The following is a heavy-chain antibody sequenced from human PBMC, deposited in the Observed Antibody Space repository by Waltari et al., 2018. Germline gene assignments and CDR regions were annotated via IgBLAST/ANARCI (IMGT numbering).Heavy chain of an antibody. Sequence: QVQLVQSGAEVKKPGSSVKVSCKASGGTFSSYAISWVRQAPGQGLEWMGGIIPICGTANYEQKFQGRVTITTDESTSTAYMELSSLRSEDTAVYYCARGADCTNGVCYYFDYWGQGTLVTVSS. CDR1: GGTFSSYA. CDR3: ARGADCTNGVCYYFDY. V-gene: IGHV1-69*05. J-gene: IGHJ4*02. CDR2: IIPICGTA. D-gene: IGHD2-8*01.